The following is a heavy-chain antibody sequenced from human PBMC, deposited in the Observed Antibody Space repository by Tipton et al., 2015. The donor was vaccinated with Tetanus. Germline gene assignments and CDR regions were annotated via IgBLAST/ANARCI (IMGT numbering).Heavy chain of an antibody. CDR3: ARRSYCSSSRCFDAFDL. Sequence: GLVKPSETLSLTCTVSGGSMGNNYWSWIRQPPGKGLEWIAYIFHSGGTNYSPSLKSRVAISMDTSKNQISLKLSSVTAADTAVYYCARRSYCSSSRCFDAFDLWGQGTMVTVSS. CDR1: GGSMGNNY. V-gene: IGHV4-59*01. D-gene: IGHD2-2*01. CDR2: IFHSGGT. J-gene: IGHJ3*01.